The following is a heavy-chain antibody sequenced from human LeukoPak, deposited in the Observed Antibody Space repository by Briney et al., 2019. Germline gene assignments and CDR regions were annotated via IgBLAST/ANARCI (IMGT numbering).Heavy chain of an antibody. V-gene: IGHV3-48*04. Sequence: GGSLRLSCAASGLSFSKYSMTWVRRAPGKGLEWVSFIDTSSTTMYYTDSVKGRFTISRDNAKNSLYLQKNSLKVEDTAIYYCARDNWVDCWGQGTLVTVSS. CDR1: GLSFSKYS. CDR3: ARDNWVDC. CDR2: IDTSSTTM. J-gene: IGHJ5*01.